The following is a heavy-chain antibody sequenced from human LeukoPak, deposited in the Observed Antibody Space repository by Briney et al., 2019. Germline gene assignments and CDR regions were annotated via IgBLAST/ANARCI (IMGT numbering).Heavy chain of an antibody. D-gene: IGHD2-15*01. J-gene: IGHJ6*02. V-gene: IGHV1-18*01. CDR1: GYTFTSYG. CDR2: ISAYNDNT. CDR3: ATYCTGGSCDSEDYYYGMDA. Sequence: ASVKVSCKASGYTFTSYGISWVRQAPGQGLEWMGWISAYNDNTNYAKKFQGRVTLTTDTSTSTAYMELRSLRSDDTALYYCATYCTGGSCDSEDYYYGMDAWGQGTTVTVSS.